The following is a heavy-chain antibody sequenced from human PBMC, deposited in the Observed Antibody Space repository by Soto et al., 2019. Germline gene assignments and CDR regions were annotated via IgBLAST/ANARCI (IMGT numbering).Heavy chain of an antibody. D-gene: IGHD5-18*01. Sequence: QITLKESGPTLVKPTQTLTLTCTFSGFSLSTSGVGVGWIRQPPGKALEWLALIYWDDDKRYSPSLKSRLTITKDTRNTQVVLPLTTMDPVDTATYYCAQGNVDAAMVSWFDPWGQGTLVTVSS. J-gene: IGHJ5*02. CDR1: GFSLSTSGVG. V-gene: IGHV2-5*02. CDR2: IYWDDDK. CDR3: AQGNVDAAMVSWFDP.